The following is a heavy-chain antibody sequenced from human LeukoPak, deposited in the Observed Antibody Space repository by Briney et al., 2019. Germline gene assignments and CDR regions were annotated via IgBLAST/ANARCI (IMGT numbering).Heavy chain of an antibody. J-gene: IGHJ5*02. CDR1: RFTFSSYS. Sequence: GSLRLSCAASRFTFSSYSMNWVRQAPGKGLEWVSYISSSSSSIYYADSVKGRFTISRDNAKNSLYLQMNSLRTEDTAVYYCVRQLASWGQGTLVTVSS. CDR2: ISSSSSSI. D-gene: IGHD5-18*01. V-gene: IGHV3-48*01. CDR3: VRQLAS.